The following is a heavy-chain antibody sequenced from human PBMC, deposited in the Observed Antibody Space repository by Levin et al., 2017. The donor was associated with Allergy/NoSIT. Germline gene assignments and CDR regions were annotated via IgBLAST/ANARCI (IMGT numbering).Heavy chain of an antibody. Sequence: SLKISCAASGFTFDDYAMHWVRQAPGKGLEWVSGISWNSGSIGYADSVKGRFTISRDNAKNSLYLQMNSLRAEDTALYYCAKDRASGILDAFDIWGQGTMVTVSS. J-gene: IGHJ3*02. D-gene: IGHD3-3*01. CDR1: GFTFDDYA. V-gene: IGHV3-9*01. CDR3: AKDRASGILDAFDI. CDR2: ISWNSGSI.